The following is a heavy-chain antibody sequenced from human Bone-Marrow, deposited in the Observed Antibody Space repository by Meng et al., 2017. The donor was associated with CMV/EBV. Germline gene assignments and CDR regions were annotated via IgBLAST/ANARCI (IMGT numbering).Heavy chain of an antibody. Sequence: SETLSLTCTVSGGSISSYYWSWIRQPPGKGLEWIGYIYYSGSTNYNPSLKSRVTISVDTSKNQFSLKLSSVTAADTAIYYCARRRAGPFVWAPLDFDYWGPGSLVTVSS. J-gene: IGHJ4*01. D-gene: IGHD6-19*01. V-gene: IGHV4-59*01. CDR2: IYYSGST. CDR1: GGSISSYY. CDR3: ARRRAGPFVWAPLDFDY.